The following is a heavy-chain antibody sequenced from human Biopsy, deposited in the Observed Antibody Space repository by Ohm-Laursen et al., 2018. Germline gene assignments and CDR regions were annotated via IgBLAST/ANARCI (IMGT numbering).Heavy chain of an antibody. V-gene: IGHV3-11*01. CDR1: GFSFDDYY. Sequence: GSLRLSCTANGFSFDDYYMSWIRQAPGKGLDWVSYISSSGNTEKYADSVKGRFTISRDNAKQSVHLQMNSLRAEDTAVYYCVTEVGGVSSWYNNWGQGTLVTVSS. J-gene: IGHJ4*02. CDR3: VTEVGGVSSWYNN. CDR2: ISSSGNTE. D-gene: IGHD6-13*01.